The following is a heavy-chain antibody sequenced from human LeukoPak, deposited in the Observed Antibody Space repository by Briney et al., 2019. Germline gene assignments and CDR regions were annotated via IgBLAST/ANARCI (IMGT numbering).Heavy chain of an antibody. D-gene: IGHD3-10*01. CDR1: GGSFSGYY. CDR3: ASLISLGS. Sequence: SETLSLTCAVYGGSFSGYYWSWIRQPPGKGLEWIGEISHSGSTNYNPSLKSRVTISVDTSKNQFSLKLSSVTAADTAVYYCASLISLGSWGQGTLVTVSS. V-gene: IGHV4-34*01. J-gene: IGHJ4*02. CDR2: ISHSGST.